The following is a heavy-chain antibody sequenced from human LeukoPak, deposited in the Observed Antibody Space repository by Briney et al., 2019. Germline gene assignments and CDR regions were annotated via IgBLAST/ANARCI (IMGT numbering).Heavy chain of an antibody. CDR2: IRSKAYGGTT. CDR3: ATDPGEWEPI. J-gene: IGHJ3*02. D-gene: IGHD1-26*01. CDR1: GFTFGDYA. V-gene: IGHV3-49*03. Sequence: GGSLRLSCTASGFTFGDYAMSWFRQAPGKGLEWVGFIRSKAYGGTTEYAASVKGRFTISRDDSKNTLYLQMNSLKIEDTAVYYCATDPGEWEPIWGQGTMVTVSS.